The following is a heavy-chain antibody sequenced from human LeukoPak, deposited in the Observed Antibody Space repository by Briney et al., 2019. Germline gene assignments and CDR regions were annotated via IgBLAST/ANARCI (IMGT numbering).Heavy chain of an antibody. CDR2: LNQDGSEE. D-gene: IGHD5-12*01. CDR1: RFTFCNYW. CDR3: VTDGGVSGYDLLDY. V-gene: IGHV3-7*03. J-gene: IGHJ4*02. Sequence: GGALRVSCVASRFTFCNYWLTWVRPAPRKGLEWVAHLNQDGSEEHFLHPPKAPFPLSRDNAQNSLFLQMDSLSAQDTGVYYCVTDGGVSGYDLLDYWGQGTLVTVSS.